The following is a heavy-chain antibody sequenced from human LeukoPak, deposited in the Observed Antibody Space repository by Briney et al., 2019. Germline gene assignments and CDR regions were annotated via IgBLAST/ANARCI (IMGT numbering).Heavy chain of an antibody. Sequence: GGSLTLSCAASGFTFSSYSMNWVRQAPGKGLEWVSSISRSSSYIYYADSVKGRFTISRDNAKNSLYLQMNSLRAEDTAVYYCARGPSSSWDYWGQGTLVTVSS. CDR3: ARGPSSSWDY. D-gene: IGHD6-13*01. J-gene: IGHJ4*02. CDR2: ISRSSSYI. CDR1: GFTFSSYS. V-gene: IGHV3-21*01.